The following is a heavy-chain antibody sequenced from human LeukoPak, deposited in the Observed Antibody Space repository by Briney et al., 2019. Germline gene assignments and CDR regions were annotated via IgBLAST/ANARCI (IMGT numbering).Heavy chain of an antibody. V-gene: IGHV3-74*01. D-gene: IGHD6-13*01. J-gene: IGHJ4*02. CDR1: GFTFSSYW. Sequence: GGSLRLSCAASGFTFSSYWMHWVRQAPGKGPVWVARTNRDGSSTAYADSVKGRFTISRDNSKNTLYLQMNSLRAEDTAVYYCAKSSSWADYWGQGTLVTVSS. CDR3: AKSSSWADY. CDR2: TNRDGSST.